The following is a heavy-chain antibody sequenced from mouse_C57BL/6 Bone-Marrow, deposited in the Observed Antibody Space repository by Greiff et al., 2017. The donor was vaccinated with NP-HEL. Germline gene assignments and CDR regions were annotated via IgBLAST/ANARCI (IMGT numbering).Heavy chain of an antibody. V-gene: IGHV5-4*01. CDR2: ISDGGSYT. CDR1: GFTFSSYA. D-gene: IGHD2-12*01. J-gene: IGHJ3*01. CDR3: AREGYYSPPFAY. Sequence: DVKLVESGGGLVKPGGSLKLSCAASGFTFSSYAMSWVRQTPEKRLEWVATISDGGSYTYYPDNVKGRFTISRDNAKNNLYLQMSHLKSEDTAMYYCAREGYYSPPFAYWGQGTLVTVSA.